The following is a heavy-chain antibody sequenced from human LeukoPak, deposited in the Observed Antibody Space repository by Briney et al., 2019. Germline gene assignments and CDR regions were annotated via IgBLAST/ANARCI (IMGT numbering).Heavy chain of an antibody. V-gene: IGHV1-69*13. Sequence: SVKVSCKASGGTFSSYAISRVRQAPGQGLEWMGGIIPIFGTANYAQKFQGRVTITADESTSTAYMELSSLRSEDTAVYYCARDGHGFMVRGVILEPGQYYYYGMDVWGQGTTVTVSS. D-gene: IGHD3-10*01. J-gene: IGHJ6*02. CDR2: IIPIFGTA. CDR3: ARDGHGFMVRGVILEPGQYYYYGMDV. CDR1: GGTFSSYA.